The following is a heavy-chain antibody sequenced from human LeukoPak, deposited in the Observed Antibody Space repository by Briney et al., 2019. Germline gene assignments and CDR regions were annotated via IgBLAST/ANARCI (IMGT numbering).Heavy chain of an antibody. CDR3: ARVGQQLTIDY. D-gene: IGHD6-13*01. J-gene: IGHJ4*02. CDR2: IIPIFCTA. Sequence: MGGIIPIFCTANYAQKFQGRVTITTDESTSTAYMELSSLRSEDTAVYYCARVGQQLTIDYWGQGTLVTVSS. V-gene: IGHV1-69*05.